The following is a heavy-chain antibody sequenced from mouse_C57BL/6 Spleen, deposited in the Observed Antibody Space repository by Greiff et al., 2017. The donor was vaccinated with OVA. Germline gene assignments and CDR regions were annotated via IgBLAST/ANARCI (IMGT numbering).Heavy chain of an antibody. D-gene: IGHD6-1*01. CDR2: IYPRSGNT. Sequence: SGAELARPGASVKLSCKASGYTFTSYGISWVKQRTGQGLEWIGEIYPRSGNTYYNEKFKGKATLTADKSSSTAYMELRSLTSEDSAVYFCARSALLEGFAYWGQGTLVTVSA. V-gene: IGHV1-81*01. CDR3: ARSALLEGFAY. CDR1: GYTFTSYG. J-gene: IGHJ3*01.